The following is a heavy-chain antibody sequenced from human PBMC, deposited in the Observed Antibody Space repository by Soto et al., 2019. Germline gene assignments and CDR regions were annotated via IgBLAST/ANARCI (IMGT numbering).Heavy chain of an antibody. CDR3: AKEGTSGLYYFDY. V-gene: IGHV3-23*01. Sequence: EVQLLESGGGLVQPGGSLRLSCAASGFTFSNYAMNWVRQAPGKGLEWVSTISGSGSSPYYADSVKGRFTISIDNSKNTLYLQMDSLRAGDAAIYYCAKEGTSGLYYFDYWGQGTLVTVSS. CDR2: ISGSGSSP. D-gene: IGHD6-19*01. CDR1: GFTFSNYA. J-gene: IGHJ4*02.